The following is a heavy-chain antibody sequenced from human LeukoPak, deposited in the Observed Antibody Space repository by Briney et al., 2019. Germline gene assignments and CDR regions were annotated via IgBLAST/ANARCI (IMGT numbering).Heavy chain of an antibody. J-gene: IGHJ4*02. D-gene: IGHD5-18*01. Sequence: ASVKVSCKTSGYTFTGYYMHWVRQAPGQGLEWMGRINPNSGGTKYAEKFQGRVTMTRDTSISTAYMELRRLTSDDTAVYYCAKLAHAYTEYSYGQYWGQGTLVTVSS. CDR1: GYTFTGYY. CDR2: INPNSGGT. CDR3: AKLAHAYTEYSYGQY. V-gene: IGHV1-2*06.